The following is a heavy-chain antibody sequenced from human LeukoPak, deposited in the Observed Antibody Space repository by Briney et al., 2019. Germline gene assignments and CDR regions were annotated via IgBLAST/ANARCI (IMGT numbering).Heavy chain of an antibody. Sequence: GASVKVSCKASGYTFSDNFMHWVRQAPGQGLEWMGWINPNSGGTNYAQKFQGRVTMTRDTSISTAYMELSRLRSDDTAVYYCARGSTIAAAGTYYYYMDVWGKGTTVTISS. CDR1: GYTFSDNF. J-gene: IGHJ6*03. D-gene: IGHD6-13*01. CDR2: INPNSGGT. CDR3: ARGSTIAAAGTYYYYMDV. V-gene: IGHV1-2*02.